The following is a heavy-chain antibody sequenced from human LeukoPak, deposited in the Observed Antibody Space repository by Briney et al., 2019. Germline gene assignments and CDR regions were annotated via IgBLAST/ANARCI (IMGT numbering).Heavy chain of an antibody. D-gene: IGHD2-15*01. V-gene: IGHV4-30-2*01. CDR2: IYHSGST. CDR1: GGSISSGGYS. Sequence: SQTLSLTCAVSGGSISSGGYSWSWIRQPPGKGLEWIGYIYHSGSTYYNPSLKSRVTISVDRSKHQFSLKLSSVTAADTAVYYCASSSRTYCSGGSCYSLWYFDLWGRGTLVTVSS. J-gene: IGHJ2*01. CDR3: ASSSRTYCSGGSCYSLWYFDL.